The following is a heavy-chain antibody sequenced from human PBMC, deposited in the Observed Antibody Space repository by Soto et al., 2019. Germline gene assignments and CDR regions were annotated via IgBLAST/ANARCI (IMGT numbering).Heavy chain of an antibody. Sequence: SETLSLTCTVSGTSVTSGDYSWAWIRQTPAKGLEWIGYMYHTGSSYYNPSLKSRITMSVDTSKNHFFLTLTSMTAADTAVYYCARYSGPDLRFDPWGQGTLVTVSS. CDR2: MYHTGSS. CDR3: ARYSGPDLRFDP. D-gene: IGHD2-15*01. CDR1: GTSVTSGDYS. J-gene: IGHJ5*02. V-gene: IGHV4-30-2*01.